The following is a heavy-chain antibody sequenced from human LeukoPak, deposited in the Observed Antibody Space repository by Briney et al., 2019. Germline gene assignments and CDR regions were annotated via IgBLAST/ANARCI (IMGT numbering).Heavy chain of an antibody. D-gene: IGHD6-13*01. Sequence: GGSLRLSCAASGFTFSSYAMSWVRQAPGKGLEWVSSMSSSGSYIYYADSVKGRFTISRDNTKNSLCLQMNSLRAEDTAVYYCSRGAIAAAGTGYNWFVPWGQGTLVIVSS. V-gene: IGHV3-21*01. J-gene: IGHJ5*02. CDR3: SRGAIAAAGTGYNWFVP. CDR2: MSSSGSYI. CDR1: GFTFSSYA.